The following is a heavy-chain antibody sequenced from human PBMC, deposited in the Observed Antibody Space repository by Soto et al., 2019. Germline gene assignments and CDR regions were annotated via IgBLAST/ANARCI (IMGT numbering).Heavy chain of an antibody. CDR2: VYFSGAT. J-gene: IGHJ4*02. CDR1: GVSVSSGDYY. V-gene: IGHV4-61*03. Sequence: QVELQEAGPGLVKPSATLALNCFVSGVSVSSGDYYWSWIRQPPGKGLEWTGYVYFSGATSYDPSLKRRVSISIDTFKNHFSLKLKSVTAADTAVYYCVRVHADESSGYYLDYWGQGLLVSVSS. D-gene: IGHD3-22*01. CDR3: VRVHADESSGYYLDY.